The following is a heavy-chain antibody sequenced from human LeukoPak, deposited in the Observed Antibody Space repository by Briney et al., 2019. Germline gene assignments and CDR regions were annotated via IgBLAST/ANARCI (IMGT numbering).Heavy chain of an antibody. CDR3: ARDFKTSPARAYYYDSSGYSADAFDI. Sequence: SETLSLTCTVSGGSISSYYWSWIRQPPGKGLEWIGYIYYSGSTNYNPSLKSRVTISVDTSKSQFSLKLSSVTAADTAVYYCARDFKTSPARAYYYDSSGYSADAFDIWGQGTMVTVSS. D-gene: IGHD3-22*01. CDR1: GGSISSYY. CDR2: IYYSGST. J-gene: IGHJ3*02. V-gene: IGHV4-59*01.